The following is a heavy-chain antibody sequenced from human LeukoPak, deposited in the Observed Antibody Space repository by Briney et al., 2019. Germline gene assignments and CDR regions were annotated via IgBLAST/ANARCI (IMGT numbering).Heavy chain of an antibody. CDR2: ISGSGGST. D-gene: IGHD3-10*02. J-gene: IGHJ4*02. CDR1: GFTFSSYG. CDR3: AKDLRLYYYVGSGGL. V-gene: IGHV3-23*01. Sequence: PGGSLRLSCAASGFTFSSYGMSWVRQAPGKGLEWVSAISGSGGSTYYADSVKGRFTISRDNSKNTLYLQMNSLRAEDTAAYHCAKDLRLYYYVGSGGLWGQGTLVTVSS.